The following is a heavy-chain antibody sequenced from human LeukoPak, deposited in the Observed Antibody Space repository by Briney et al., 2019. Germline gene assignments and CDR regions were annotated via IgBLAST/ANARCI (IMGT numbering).Heavy chain of an antibody. CDR3: ARSRRDGSELYYYGMDV. V-gene: IGHV1-46*01. CDR2: INPSGGST. D-gene: IGHD5-24*01. CDR1: GYTFTSYY. Sequence: ASVKVSCKASGYTFTSYYMHWVRQAPGQGLEWMGIINPSGGSTSYAQKFQGRVTMTRDTSTSTVYVELSSLRSEDTAVYYCARSRRDGSELYYYGMDVWGQGTTVTVSS. J-gene: IGHJ6*02.